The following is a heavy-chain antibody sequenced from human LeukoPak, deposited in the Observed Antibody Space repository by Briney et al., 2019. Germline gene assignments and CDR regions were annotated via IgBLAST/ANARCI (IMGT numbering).Heavy chain of an antibody. J-gene: IGHJ1*01. CDR1: GFTFSSYG. Sequence: GGSLRLSCAASGFTFSSYGMHWVRQAPGKGLEWVAVIWYDGSNKYYADSVKGRFTISRDNSKNTLYLQMNSLRAEDTAVYYCAKGPPDSYFQHWGQGTLVTASS. V-gene: IGHV3-33*06. CDR3: AKGPPDSYFQH. D-gene: IGHD1-14*01. CDR2: IWYDGSNK.